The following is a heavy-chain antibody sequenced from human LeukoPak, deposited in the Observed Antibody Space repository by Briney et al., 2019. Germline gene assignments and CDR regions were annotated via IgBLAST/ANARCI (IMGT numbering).Heavy chain of an antibody. J-gene: IGHJ4*02. CDR2: ISYDGSNK. D-gene: IGHD3-22*01. V-gene: IGHV3-30*14. Sequence: GGSLRLSCAASGFTFSSYAMHWVRQAPGKGLEWVAVISYDGSNKYYADSVKGRFTISRDNSKNTLYLQMSSLRVEDTAVYYCAREGSSAYHFDYWGQGTLVTVSS. CDR3: AREGSSAYHFDY. CDR1: GFTFSSYA.